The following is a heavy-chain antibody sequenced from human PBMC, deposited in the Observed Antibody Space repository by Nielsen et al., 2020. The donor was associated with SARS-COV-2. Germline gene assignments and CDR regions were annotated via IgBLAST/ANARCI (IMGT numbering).Heavy chain of an antibody. D-gene: IGHD5/OR15-5a*01. Sequence: GGSLRLSCAASGFTFSTYAMSWVRQAPGKGLVWVSRINSDGRTTTYADSVKGRFTISRDNAKNTLYLQMNSLRAEDTAVYYCARAKFYDSGVDPWGQGTLVTVSS. CDR2: INSDGRTT. J-gene: IGHJ5*02. CDR1: GFTFSTYA. CDR3: ARAKFYDSGVDP. V-gene: IGHV3-74*01.